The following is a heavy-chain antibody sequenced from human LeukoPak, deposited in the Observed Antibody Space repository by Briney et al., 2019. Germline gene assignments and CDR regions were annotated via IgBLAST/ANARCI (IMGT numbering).Heavy chain of an antibody. D-gene: IGHD2-2*01. CDR1: GGSISSYY. J-gene: IGHJ4*02. CDR2: IYTSGST. Sequence: SETLSLTCTVSGGSISSYYWSWIRQPAGKGLEWIGRIYTSGSTNYNPSLKSRVTMSVDTPKNQFSLKLSSVTAADTAVYYCARGGYCSSTSCRSRAYFDYWGQGTLVTVSS. CDR3: ARGGYCSSTSCRSRAYFDY. V-gene: IGHV4-4*07.